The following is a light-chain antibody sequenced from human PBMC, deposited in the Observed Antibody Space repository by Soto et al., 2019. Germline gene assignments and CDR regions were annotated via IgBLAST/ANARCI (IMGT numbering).Light chain of an antibody. V-gene: IGLV2-14*01. J-gene: IGLJ1*01. CDR3: SSYTVSSTPLYV. CDR2: DVT. CDR1: SSDVGAYDY. Sequence: QSALTQPASVSGSPGQSIAISCTGTSSDVGAYDYVSWYQQHPGKAPKLMIYDVTNLPSVVSDRFSGSKSGNTASLTISGLQAEDEADYYCSSYTVSSTPLYVFGTGTKVTVL.